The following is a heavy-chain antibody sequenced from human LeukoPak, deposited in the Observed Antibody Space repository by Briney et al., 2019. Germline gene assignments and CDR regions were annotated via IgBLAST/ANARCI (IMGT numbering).Heavy chain of an antibody. J-gene: IGHJ4*02. D-gene: IGHD5-18*01. CDR3: ARDYGCGYSYGEN. V-gene: IGHV3-33*01. Sequence: GGSLRLSCAASGFTFSSYGMHWVRQAPGKGLEWVAVRWYDGSNKYYADSVKGRFTISRDNSKNTLYLQMNSLRAEDTAVYYCARDYGCGYSYGENWGQGTLVTVSS. CDR1: GFTFSSYG. CDR2: RWYDGSNK.